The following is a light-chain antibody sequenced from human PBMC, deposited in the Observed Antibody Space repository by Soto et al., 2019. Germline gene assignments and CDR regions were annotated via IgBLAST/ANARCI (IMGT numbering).Light chain of an antibody. CDR2: GAS. V-gene: IGKV3-20*01. J-gene: IGKJ3*01. CDR3: QQYGSSPFT. CDR1: QSVSSTS. Sequence: EIVLTQSPGTLSLSPGERATLSCRASQSVSSTSLAWNQQKPAQAPRLLIYGASSRATGIPYSFSGSGSGTDFTLTISRLEPEDFAVFYCQQYGSSPFTFGPGTKVDI.